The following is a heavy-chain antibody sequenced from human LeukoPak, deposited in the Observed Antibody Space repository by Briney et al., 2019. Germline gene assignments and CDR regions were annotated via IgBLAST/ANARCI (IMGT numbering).Heavy chain of an antibody. Sequence: GRTLRLSCETSGFTFSNYGMHWVRQTPGKGLEWVAAIWHDGSNIFYADSVKGRFTISRDNSKNTLFLQMNSLRAEGTALYYCAREIVGEGNFDCWGQGTLVTVSS. CDR2: IWHDGSNI. V-gene: IGHV3-33*01. CDR3: AREIVGEGNFDC. D-gene: IGHD2-15*01. CDR1: GFTFSNYG. J-gene: IGHJ4*02.